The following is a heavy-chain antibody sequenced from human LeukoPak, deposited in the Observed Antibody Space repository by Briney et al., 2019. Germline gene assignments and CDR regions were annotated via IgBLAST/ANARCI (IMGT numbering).Heavy chain of an antibody. CDR3: ARDFGAGSYRYGMDV. J-gene: IGHJ6*02. Sequence: SETLSLTCTVSGYSISSGHYWGWIRQPPGKGLEWIGCIYNIGSTGNTHYNPSLKSRLTISEDTSKNQFSLRLSSVTAADTAVYYCARDFGAGSYRYGMDVWGQGTAVTVSS. CDR2: IYNIGSTGNT. CDR1: GYSISSGHY. V-gene: IGHV4-38-2*02. D-gene: IGHD3-10*01.